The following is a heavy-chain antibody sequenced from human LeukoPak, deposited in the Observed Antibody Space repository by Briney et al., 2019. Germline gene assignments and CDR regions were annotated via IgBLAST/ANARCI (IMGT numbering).Heavy chain of an antibody. V-gene: IGHV3-48*04. CDR3: ARGGPIDY. CDR1: GLTSSSYG. Sequence: PGGSLRLSCAASGLTSSSYGMNCVRQAPGKGLEWVSYISSSASTIYYADSVKGRFTISRDNAKSTLYLQMNSLRAEDTAVYYCARGGPIDYWGQGTLVTVSS. CDR2: ISSSASTI. J-gene: IGHJ4*02.